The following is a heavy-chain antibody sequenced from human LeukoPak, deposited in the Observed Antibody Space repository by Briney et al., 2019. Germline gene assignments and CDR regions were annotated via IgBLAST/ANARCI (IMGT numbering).Heavy chain of an antibody. CDR3: TRDQDYRASGSHYDAFDI. D-gene: IGHD3-10*01. J-gene: IGHJ3*02. CDR2: IKQDGSEK. Sequence: GGSLRLSCAASGFTFSSYWMSWVRQAPGKGLEWVANIKQDGSEKYYVDSVKGRFAISRDNAKNSLYLQMNSLRAEDTAVYYCTRDQDYRASGSHYDAFDIWGQGTMVTVSS. V-gene: IGHV3-7*01. CDR1: GFTFSSYW.